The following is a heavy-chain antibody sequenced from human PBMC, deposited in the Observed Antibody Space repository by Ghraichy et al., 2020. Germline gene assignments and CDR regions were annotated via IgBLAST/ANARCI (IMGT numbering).Heavy chain of an antibody. Sequence: ASVKVSCKTSGYTFTDYYIHWVRQAPGQGLERMGWISPNSGGPNYAQKFQGRITITRETSLTAVYMELTSLRSDATAVYFCASSGMPVSVGCVAFWGQGTLVTVSS. V-gene: IGHV1-2*02. J-gene: IGHJ4*02. CDR3: ASSGMPVSVGCVAF. CDR1: GYTFTDYY. CDR2: ISPNSGGP. D-gene: IGHD2-2*01.